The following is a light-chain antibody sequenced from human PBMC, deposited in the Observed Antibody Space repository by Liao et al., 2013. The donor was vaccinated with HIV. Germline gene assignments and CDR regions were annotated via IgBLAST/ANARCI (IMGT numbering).Light chain of an antibody. Sequence: SYEMSQPPSVSVSPGQTASITCSGGKLGDNFASWYQQRPGQSPVLVIYQDTKRPSGIPERFSGSNSGNTATLTISGTQAMDEADYYCQAWDSSTGVFGGGTKLTVL. CDR3: QAWDSSTGV. CDR1: KLGDNF. V-gene: IGLV3-1*01. CDR2: QDT. J-gene: IGLJ3*02.